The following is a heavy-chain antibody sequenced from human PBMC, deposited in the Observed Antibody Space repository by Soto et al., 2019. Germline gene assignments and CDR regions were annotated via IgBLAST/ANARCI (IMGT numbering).Heavy chain of an antibody. D-gene: IGHD3-3*01. CDR2: ISYDGSNK. CDR1: GFTFSSYA. V-gene: IGHV3-30-3*01. J-gene: IGHJ4*02. CDR3: ARGAEYDSFDY. Sequence: LRLSCAASGFTFSSYAMHWVRQAPGEGLEWVAVISYDGSNKYYADSVRGRFTISRDNSKNTLFLQMNSLRADDTAVYYCARGAEYDSFDYCGQGPLVTVYS.